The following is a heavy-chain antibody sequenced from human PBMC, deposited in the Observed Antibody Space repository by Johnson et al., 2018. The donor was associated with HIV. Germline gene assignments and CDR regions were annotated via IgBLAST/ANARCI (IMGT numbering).Heavy chain of an antibody. Sequence: QEKLVESGGGVVQPGRSLRLSCAASGFTFSSYAMHWVRQAPGKGLEWVAVISYDGTNKYYADPVQGRFTISRDNSKNTLNLQMNSLRVDETAVYYCARDRYHSPLRPGSGAFDIWGQGTMVTVSS. V-gene: IGHV3-30-3*01. CDR2: ISYDGTNK. CDR3: ARDRYHSPLRPGSGAFDI. J-gene: IGHJ3*02. CDR1: GFTFSSYA. D-gene: IGHD1-14*01.